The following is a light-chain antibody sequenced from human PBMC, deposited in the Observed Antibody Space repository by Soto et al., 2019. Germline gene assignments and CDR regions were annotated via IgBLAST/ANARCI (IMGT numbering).Light chain of an antibody. CDR1: QTVSSSY. V-gene: IGKV3-20*01. CDR2: GAS. J-gene: IGKJ1*01. Sequence: EIVLTQSPGTLSLSPGVRATLSCRASQTVSSSYLAWSQQKPGQAPRPLIYGASNRATGVPDRFSGTGSGTDFTLTISSLQPGDFATYYCQQYRTYSFGQGSRVEIK. CDR3: QQYRTYS.